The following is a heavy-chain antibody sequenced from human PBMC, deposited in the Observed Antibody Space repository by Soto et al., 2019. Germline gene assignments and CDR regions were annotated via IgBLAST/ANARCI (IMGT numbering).Heavy chain of an antibody. J-gene: IGHJ6*02. CDR1: GFTFSSYS. CDR3: ARDRTDYYYYYGMDV. D-gene: IGHD2-2*01. Sequence: ESGGGLVKPGGSLRLSCAASGFTFSSYSMNWVRQAPGKGLEWVSSISSSSSYIYYADSVKGRFTISRDNAKNSLYLQMNSLRAEDTAVYYCARDRTDYYYYYGMDVWGQGTTVTVSS. V-gene: IGHV3-21*01. CDR2: ISSSSSYI.